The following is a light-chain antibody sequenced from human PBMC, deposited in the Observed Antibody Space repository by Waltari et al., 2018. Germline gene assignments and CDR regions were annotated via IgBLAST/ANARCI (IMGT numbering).Light chain of an antibody. Sequence: QTVVTQEPSLSVSPGGTVTLTFFLSTGSVSSYSYDSWYQHTPGQAPRTLVYKGNIRSSGVPERFSGSILGNKASLTITGAQADDESDYYCLFYMGSGIWVFGGGTKLTVL. CDR2: KGN. CDR3: LFYMGSGIWV. CDR1: TGSVSSYSY. J-gene: IGLJ3*02. V-gene: IGLV8-61*01.